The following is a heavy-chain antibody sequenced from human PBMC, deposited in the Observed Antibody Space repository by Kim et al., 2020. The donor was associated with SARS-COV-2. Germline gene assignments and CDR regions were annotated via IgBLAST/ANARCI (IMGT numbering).Heavy chain of an antibody. CDR1: GFTFSSYS. V-gene: IGHV3-21*01. D-gene: IGHD4-17*01. Sequence: GGSLRLSCAASGFTFSSYSMNWVRQAPGKGLEWVSSISSSSSYIYYADSVKGRFTISRDNAKNSLYLQMNSLRAEDTAVYYCARAKGATTVTWYYGMDVWGQGTTVTVSS. CDR3: ARAKGATTVTWYYGMDV. J-gene: IGHJ6*02. CDR2: ISSSSSYI.